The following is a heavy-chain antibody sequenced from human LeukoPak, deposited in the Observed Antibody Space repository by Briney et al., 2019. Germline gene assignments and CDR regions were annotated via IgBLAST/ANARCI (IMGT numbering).Heavy chain of an antibody. V-gene: IGHV3-23*01. CDR2: ISGSGGST. Sequence: GGSLRLSCAASGFTFSSHAMSWVRQAPGKGLEWVSGISGSGGSTYYADSVKGRFTISRDNSKNTLYLQMSSLRAEDTAVYYCVKGYCSSISCYGDYWGQGTLVTVSS. J-gene: IGHJ4*02. CDR1: GFTFSSHA. D-gene: IGHD2-2*01. CDR3: VKGYCSSISCYGDY.